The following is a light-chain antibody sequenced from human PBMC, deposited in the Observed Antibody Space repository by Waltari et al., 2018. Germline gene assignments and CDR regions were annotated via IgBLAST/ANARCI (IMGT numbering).Light chain of an antibody. CDR1: TSNIGSNT. Sequence: QSVLTQPPSASGTPGQKITISCSGSTSNIGSNTVHWYQQLPGTAPKRLMYSNNLRPSGVPERFYGSKSGSSASLAIFGLQSEDDADYYCAAWDDSLKGVVFGGGTKVTVL. CDR2: SNN. J-gene: IGLJ2*01. CDR3: AAWDDSLKGVV. V-gene: IGLV1-44*01.